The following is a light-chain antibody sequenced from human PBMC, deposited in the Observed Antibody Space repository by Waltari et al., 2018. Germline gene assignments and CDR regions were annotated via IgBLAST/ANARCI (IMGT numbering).Light chain of an antibody. J-gene: IGKJ5*01. CDR3: QQYYSTHQIT. Sequence: DIVMTQSPDSLAVSLGERATINCKSSQSVLYSSNNKNYLAWYQQKPGQPPKLLISWASTRESGVPDRFSGSGSGTDFTLTISRLQAEDVAVYYCQQYYSTHQITFGQGTRLEIK. CDR2: WAS. CDR1: QSVLYSSNNKNY. V-gene: IGKV4-1*01.